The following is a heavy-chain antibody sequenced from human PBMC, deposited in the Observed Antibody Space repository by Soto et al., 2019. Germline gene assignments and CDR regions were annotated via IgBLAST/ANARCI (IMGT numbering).Heavy chain of an antibody. J-gene: IGHJ6*02. CDR3: ARAGYSYGYYYYYGMDV. V-gene: IGHV4-34*01. D-gene: IGHD5-18*01. CDR2: INHSGST. CDR1: GGSFSGYY. Sequence: KLSETLSLTCAVYGGSFSGYYWSWIRQPPGKGLEWIGEINHSGSTNYNPSLKSRVTISVDTSKNQFSLKLSSVTAADTAVYYCARAGYSYGYYYYYGMDVWGQGTTVTVSS.